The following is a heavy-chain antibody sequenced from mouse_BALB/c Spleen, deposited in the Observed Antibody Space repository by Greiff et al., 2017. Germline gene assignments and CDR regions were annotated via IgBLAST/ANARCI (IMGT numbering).Heavy chain of an antibody. CDR3: ARSGGYDGGSWFAY. J-gene: IGHJ3*01. Sequence: QVHVKQSGAELARPGASVKMSCKASGYTFTSYTMHWVKQRPGQGLEWIGYINPSSGYTNYNQKFKDKATLTADKSSSTAYMQLSSLTSEDSAVYYCARSGGYDGGSWFAYWGQGTLVTVSA. V-gene: IGHV1-4*01. CDR2: INPSSGYT. D-gene: IGHD2-2*01. CDR1: GYTFTSYT.